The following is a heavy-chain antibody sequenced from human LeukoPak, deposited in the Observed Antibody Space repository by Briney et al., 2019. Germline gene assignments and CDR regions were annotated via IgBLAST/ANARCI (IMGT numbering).Heavy chain of an antibody. CDR3: ARGRYFVWLDYYYGMDV. CDR2: INAGNGDT. J-gene: IGHJ6*04. CDR1: GYTFTSYA. D-gene: IGHD3-9*01. Sequence: ASVKLSCKASGYTFTSYAMHWVRQAPGQRLEWMGSINAGNGDTKYSQKFQGRVTITRDTSASTAYMELSSLRSEDTAVYYCARGRYFVWLDYYYGMDVWGKGTTVTVPS. V-gene: IGHV1-3*01.